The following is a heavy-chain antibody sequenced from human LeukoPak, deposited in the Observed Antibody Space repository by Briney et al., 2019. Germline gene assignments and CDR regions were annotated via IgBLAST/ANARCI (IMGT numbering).Heavy chain of an antibody. J-gene: IGHJ4*02. CDR2: IIPIFGTA. CDR1: GGTFSSYA. Sequence: SVKVSCKASGGTFSSYAISWVRQAPGQGLEWMGGIIPIFGTANYAQKFQGRVTITTDESTSTAYMELSSLRSEDTAVYYCARSGVLVGATRLDYWGQGTLVTVSS. D-gene: IGHD1-26*01. CDR3: ARSGVLVGATRLDY. V-gene: IGHV1-69*05.